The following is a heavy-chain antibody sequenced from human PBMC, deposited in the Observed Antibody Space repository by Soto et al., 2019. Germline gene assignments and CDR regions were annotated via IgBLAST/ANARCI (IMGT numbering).Heavy chain of an antibody. CDR2: ISISSSYT. V-gene: IGHV3-11*06. D-gene: IGHD6-19*01. J-gene: IGHJ4*02. Sequence: PGGSLRLSCAASGFTFSDYYMSWIRQAPGKGLEWVSYISISSSYTNYADSVKGRFTISRDNAKNSLYLQMNSLRAEDTAVYYCARTMYSSGWYEAVDYWGQGTPVTVSS. CDR3: ARTMYSSGWYEAVDY. CDR1: GFTFSDYY.